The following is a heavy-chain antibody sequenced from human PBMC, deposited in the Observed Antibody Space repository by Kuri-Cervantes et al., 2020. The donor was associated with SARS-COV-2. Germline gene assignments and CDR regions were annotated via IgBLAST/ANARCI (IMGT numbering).Heavy chain of an antibody. D-gene: IGHD3-22*01. J-gene: IGHJ4*02. CDR1: GFTFSGHW. CDR3: TTQYYYDSSGYPIDY. V-gene: IGHV3-15*07. CDR2: IKSKTDGGTT. Sequence: GESLKISCAASGFTFSGHWIHWVRQAPGKGLEWVGRIKSKTDGGTTDYAAPVKGRFTISRDDSKNTLYLQMNSLKTEDTAVYYCTTQYYYDSSGYPIDYWGQGTLVTVSS.